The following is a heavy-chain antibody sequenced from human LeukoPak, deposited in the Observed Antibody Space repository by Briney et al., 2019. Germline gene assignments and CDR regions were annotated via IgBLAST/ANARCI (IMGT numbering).Heavy chain of an antibody. V-gene: IGHV1-69*13. Sequence: SVKVSCKASGGTFSSYAISWVRQAPGQGPEWMGGIIPIFGTANYAQKFQGRGTITADESTSTAYMELSSLRSEDTAVYYCARDLDDAFDIWGQGTMVTVSS. CDR3: ARDLDDAFDI. CDR2: IIPIFGTA. J-gene: IGHJ3*02. CDR1: GGTFSSYA.